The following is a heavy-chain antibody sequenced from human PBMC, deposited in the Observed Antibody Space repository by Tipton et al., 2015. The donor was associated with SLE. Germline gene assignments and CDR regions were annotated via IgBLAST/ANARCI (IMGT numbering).Heavy chain of an antibody. V-gene: IGHV4-61*02. J-gene: IGHJ3*02. CDR2: IYTSGST. D-gene: IGHD2-15*01. CDR3: ARYCSGGNCYAGTYDI. Sequence: TLSLTCSVSGGSISSGSYYWSWIRQPAGKGLEWIGRIYTSGSTSYNPSLKSRVTMSADTSKNQFSLQLSSVTAADTAMYYCARYCSGGNCYAGTYDIWGQGTMVTVSS. CDR1: GGSISSGSYY.